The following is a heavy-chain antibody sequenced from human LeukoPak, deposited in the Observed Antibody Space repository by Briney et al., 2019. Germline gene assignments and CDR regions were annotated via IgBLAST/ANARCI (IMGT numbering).Heavy chain of an antibody. CDR2: IIPIFGIA. Sequence: AASVKVSCKASGGTFSSYAISWVRQAPGQGLEWMGRIIPIFGIASYAQKFQGRVTITADKSTSTAYMELSSLRSEDTAVYYCARGLATRPLPYAFDIWGQGTMVTVSS. CDR1: GGTFSSYA. D-gene: IGHD5-12*01. CDR3: ARGLATRPLPYAFDI. J-gene: IGHJ3*02. V-gene: IGHV1-69*04.